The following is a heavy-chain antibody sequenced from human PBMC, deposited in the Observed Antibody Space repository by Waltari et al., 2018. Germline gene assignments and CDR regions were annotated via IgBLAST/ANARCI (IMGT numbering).Heavy chain of an antibody. CDR1: GGSISSHY. CDR2: IYYSGST. Sequence: QVQLQESGPGLVRPSETLSLTCTVSGGSISSHYWSWIRQPPGKGLEWIGYIYYSGSTNYNPSLKSRVTISVDTSKNQFSLKLSSVTAADTAVYYCARSVTMVQGVEYYFDYWGQGTLVTVSS. CDR3: ARSVTMVQGVEYYFDY. V-gene: IGHV4-59*11. J-gene: IGHJ4*02. D-gene: IGHD3-10*01.